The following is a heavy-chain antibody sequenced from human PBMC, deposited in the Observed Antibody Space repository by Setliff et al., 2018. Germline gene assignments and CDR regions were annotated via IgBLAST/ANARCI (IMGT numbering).Heavy chain of an antibody. Sequence: GGSLRLSCAASGFIFDEYAMHWVRQAPGKGLEWVSGISWNSYHIDYADSVKGRFTISRDNSKNTLYLQMNSLSAEDTAVYYCARTCSGSTCHAGLDYWGQGIPVTVSS. V-gene: IGHV3-9*01. J-gene: IGHJ4*02. D-gene: IGHD6-19*01. CDR2: ISWNSYHI. CDR1: GFIFDEYA. CDR3: ARTCSGSTCHAGLDY.